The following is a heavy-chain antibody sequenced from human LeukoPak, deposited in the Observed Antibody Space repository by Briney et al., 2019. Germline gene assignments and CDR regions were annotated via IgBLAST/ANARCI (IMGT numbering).Heavy chain of an antibody. V-gene: IGHV4-59*08. CDR1: GGSISSYY. Sequence: SETLSLTCTVSGGSISSYYWSWIRQPPGKGLEWIGYIYYSGSTNYNPSLKSRVTISVDTSKNQFSLKLSSVTAADTAVYCCARHLPGIAAAGRPYYFDYWGQGTLVTVSS. J-gene: IGHJ4*02. CDR3: ARHLPGIAAAGRPYYFDY. D-gene: IGHD6-13*01. CDR2: IYYSGST.